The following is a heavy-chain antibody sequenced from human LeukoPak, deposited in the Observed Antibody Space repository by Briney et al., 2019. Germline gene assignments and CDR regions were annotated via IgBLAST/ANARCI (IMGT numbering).Heavy chain of an antibody. CDR2: INSDGSST. D-gene: IGHD5-18*01. V-gene: IGHV3-74*01. J-gene: IGHJ4*02. CDR3: ARDREDHVDTADY. CDR1: GFTFSSYW. Sequence: GGSLRLSCAASGFTFSSYWMHWVRQAPGKGLVWVSRINSDGSSTSYADSVKGRFTISRDNAKNTLYLQMNSLSAEDTAVYYCARDREDHVDTADYWGQGTLVTVSS.